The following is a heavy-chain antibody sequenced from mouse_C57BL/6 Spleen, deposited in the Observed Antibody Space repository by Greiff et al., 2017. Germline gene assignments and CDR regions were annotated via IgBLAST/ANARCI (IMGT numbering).Heavy chain of an antibody. J-gene: IGHJ4*01. V-gene: IGHV1-85*01. Sequence: QLQQSGPELVKPGASVKLSCKASGYPFPSYDINWVKQRPGQGLEWIGWIYPRDGSPNYNEKFKGKATLTVATSSTPAYMALHGLTAEDSAGDFCESFPCYAMDDWGKGTSVTVSS. CDR1: GYPFPSYD. CDR2: IYPRDGSP. CDR3: ESFPCYAMDD.